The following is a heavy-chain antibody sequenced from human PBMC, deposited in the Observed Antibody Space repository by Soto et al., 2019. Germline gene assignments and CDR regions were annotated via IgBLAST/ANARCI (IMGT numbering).Heavy chain of an antibody. CDR1: GYTFTSYY. CDR2: INPSGGGT. J-gene: IGHJ6*02. D-gene: IGHD3-22*01. Sequence: GASVKVSCKASGYTFTSYYMHWLRQAPGQGLEWMGIINPSGGGTTYAQKFQGRVTITRDTSASTAYMELSSLRSEDTAVYYCASSYYYDSSGYSSLYYYYGMDVWGQGTTVTVSS. CDR3: ASSYYYDSSGYSSLYYYYGMDV. V-gene: IGHV1-46*01.